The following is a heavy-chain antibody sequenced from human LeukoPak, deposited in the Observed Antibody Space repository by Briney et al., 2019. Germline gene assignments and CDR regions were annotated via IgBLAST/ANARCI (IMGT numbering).Heavy chain of an antibody. V-gene: IGHV3-23*01. CDR1: GFTFSSYA. D-gene: IGHD6-6*01. CDR3: AKDDGPIWQLVLTGYYYYGMDV. J-gene: IGHJ6*02. CDR2: ISGSGGST. Sequence: PGGSLRLSCAASGFTFSSYAMSWVRQAPGKGLEWVSAISGSGGSTYYADSVKGRFTISRDNSKNTLYLQMNSLRAEDTAVYYCAKDDGPIWQLVLTGYYYYGMDVWGQGTTVTVS.